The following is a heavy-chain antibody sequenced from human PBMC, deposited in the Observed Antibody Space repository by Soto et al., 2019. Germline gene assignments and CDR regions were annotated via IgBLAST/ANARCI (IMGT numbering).Heavy chain of an antibody. V-gene: IGHV4-59*01. D-gene: IGHD6-13*01. CDR3: AGGTYSSRYDY. Sequence: SRTLSLTCTVSGGSISSYYWSWIRQPPGKGLEWIGYIYYSGSTNYNPSLKSRVTISVDTSKNQFSLKLSSVTAADTAVYYCAGGTYSSRYDYWGQGTLVTVSS. J-gene: IGHJ4*02. CDR2: IYYSGST. CDR1: GGSISSYY.